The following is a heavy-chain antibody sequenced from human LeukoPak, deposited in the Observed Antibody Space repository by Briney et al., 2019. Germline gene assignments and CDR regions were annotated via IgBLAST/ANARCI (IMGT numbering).Heavy chain of an antibody. CDR1: GGTFSSYA. CDR2: IIPILGIA. V-gene: IGHV1-69*04. Sequence: SVKVSCKASGGTFSSYAISWVRQAPGQGLEWMGRIIPILGIANYAQKFQGRVTITADKSTSTAYMELSSLRSEDTAVYYCARAHGSGWSLNWFDPWGQGTLVTVSS. CDR3: ARAHGSGWSLNWFDP. J-gene: IGHJ5*02. D-gene: IGHD6-19*01.